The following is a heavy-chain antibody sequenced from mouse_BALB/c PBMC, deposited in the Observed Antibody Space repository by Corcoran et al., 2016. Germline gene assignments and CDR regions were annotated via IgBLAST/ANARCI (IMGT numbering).Heavy chain of an antibody. D-gene: IGHD2-1*01. J-gene: IGHJ2*01. Sequence: QVTLKESGPGILQPSQTLSLTCSFSGFSLSTSGMGVSWIRQPSGKGLEWLAHIYWDDDKRYNPSLKSRLIISKDTSRNQVFLKITSVDTADTATYYGARSLLYSYYFDYWGQGTTLTVSS. CDR3: ARSLLYSYYFDY. CDR1: GFSLSTSGMG. CDR2: IYWDDDK. V-gene: IGHV8-12*01.